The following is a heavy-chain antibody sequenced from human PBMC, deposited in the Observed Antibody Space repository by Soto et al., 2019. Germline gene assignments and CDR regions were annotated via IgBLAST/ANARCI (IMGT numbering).Heavy chain of an antibody. CDR1: GYTFTSYG. V-gene: IGHV1-18*01. Sequence: ASVKVSCKASGYTFTSYGISWVRQAPGQGLEWMGGTSPIYGKTNYAQKFQGRVTITADKSTSTAYMELSSLRSEDTAVYYCARQWYSSGYYVDYWGQGTLVTVSS. J-gene: IGHJ4*02. CDR2: TSPIYGKT. D-gene: IGHD3-22*01. CDR3: ARQWYSSGYYVDY.